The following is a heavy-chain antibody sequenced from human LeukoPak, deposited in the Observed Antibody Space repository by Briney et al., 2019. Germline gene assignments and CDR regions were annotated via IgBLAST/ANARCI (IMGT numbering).Heavy chain of an antibody. V-gene: IGHV3-48*02. D-gene: IGHD1-26*01. CDR3: ARDFRSLYYFDH. J-gene: IGHJ4*02. CDR1: GFNFSSYS. CDR2: ISSSSSTI. Sequence: PGGSLRLSCAASGFNFSSYSMNWVRPAPGKGLEWVSYISSSSSTIYYADSVKGRFTISRDNAKNSLYLQMNSLRDEDTAVYYCARDFRSLYYFDHWGQGSLVTVSS.